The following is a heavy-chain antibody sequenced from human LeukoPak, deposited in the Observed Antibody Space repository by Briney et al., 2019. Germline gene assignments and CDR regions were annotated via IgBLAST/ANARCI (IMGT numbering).Heavy chain of an antibody. Sequence: PGGSLRPSCAASGFSFSSYAMSWVRQAPGKGLEWVSAISGSGGSTYYADSVKGRFTISRDNSKNTLYLQMNSLRAEDTAVYYCAKTDYDSSGYPYYFDYWGQGTLVTVSS. V-gene: IGHV3-23*01. CDR3: AKTDYDSSGYPYYFDY. CDR1: GFSFSSYA. J-gene: IGHJ4*02. CDR2: ISGSGGST. D-gene: IGHD3-22*01.